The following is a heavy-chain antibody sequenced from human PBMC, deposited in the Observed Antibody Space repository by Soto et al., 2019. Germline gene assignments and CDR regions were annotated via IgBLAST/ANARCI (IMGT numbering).Heavy chain of an antibody. CDR1: GGTFSSYA. Sequence: ASVKVSCKASGGTFSSYAISLVRQAPGQGLEWMGGIIPIFGTANYAQKFQGRVTITADESTSTAYMELSSLRSEDTAVYYCARDRGSSSSAAFDIWGQGTMVTVSS. CDR2: IIPIFGTA. V-gene: IGHV1-69*13. CDR3: ARDRGSSSSAAFDI. D-gene: IGHD6-6*01. J-gene: IGHJ3*02.